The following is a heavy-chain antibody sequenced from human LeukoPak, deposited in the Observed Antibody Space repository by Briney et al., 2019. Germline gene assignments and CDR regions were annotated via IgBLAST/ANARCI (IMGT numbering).Heavy chain of an antibody. D-gene: IGHD2-2*01. Sequence: ASVNVSCKASGYTFTNYGISWVRQAPGQGLEWMGWISAYNGNTNYVQKLQGRVTMTTDTSAHTAYMELRSLRSDDTAVYYCARDLDIVVALAAPRHYGMDVWGQGTTVTVSS. CDR2: ISAYNGNT. J-gene: IGHJ6*02. CDR1: GYTFTNYG. V-gene: IGHV1-18*01. CDR3: ARDLDIVVALAAPRHYGMDV.